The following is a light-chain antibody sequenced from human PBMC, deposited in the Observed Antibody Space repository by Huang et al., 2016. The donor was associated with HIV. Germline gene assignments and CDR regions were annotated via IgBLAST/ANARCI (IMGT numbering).Light chain of an antibody. Sequence: EIVLTQSTGTLSLSPGERATLSGRASQCVSSGYLAWYQQKPGQAPRHLIYGASSRATGIPDRFSGSGSGTDFTLTSSGREPEDVAVYYCQQFGGSPRTCGQGTKVEIK. CDR1: QCVSSGY. CDR2: GAS. CDR3: QQFGGSPRT. J-gene: IGKJ1*01. V-gene: IGKV3-20*01.